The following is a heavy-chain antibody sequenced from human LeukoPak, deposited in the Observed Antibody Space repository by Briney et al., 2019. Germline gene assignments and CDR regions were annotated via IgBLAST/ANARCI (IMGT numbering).Heavy chain of an antibody. D-gene: IGHD3-22*01. J-gene: IGHJ4*02. CDR1: GFTFISYW. V-gene: IGHV3-7*05. Sequence: PAGSLRLSCAASGFTFISYWMSWVRQAPGKGLEWVANIKQDGSVNSYVDSVKGRFTISRDNAKNSLYLQMNRLRAEDTVVYYCARDYYSAFDYWGQGTLVTVSS. CDR2: IKQDGSVN. CDR3: ARDYYSAFDY.